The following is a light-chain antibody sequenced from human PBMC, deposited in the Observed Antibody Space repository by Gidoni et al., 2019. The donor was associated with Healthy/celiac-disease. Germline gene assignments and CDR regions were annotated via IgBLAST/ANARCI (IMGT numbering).Light chain of an antibody. CDR3: CSSAGSSVVV. CDR1: SSDVGSYNL. V-gene: IGLV2-23*02. J-gene: IGLJ2*01. Sequence: QSALTPPASVSGSPGQSITISCTGTSSDVGSYNLVSWYQQHPGKAPKLMIYEVSQRPSGVSNRFSGSKSGNTASLTISGLQAEDEADYYCCSSAGSSVVVFGGGTKLTVL. CDR2: EVS.